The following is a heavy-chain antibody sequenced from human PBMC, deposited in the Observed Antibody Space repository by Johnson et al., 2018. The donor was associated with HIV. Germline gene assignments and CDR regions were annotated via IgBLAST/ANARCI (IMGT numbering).Heavy chain of an antibody. Sequence: VQVVESGGGVVQPGRSLRLSCAASGFTFSSYGMHWVRQAPGKGPEWVAVMSYDGTNKYYADSVKGRFTISRDNSKNTLYLQMNSLRAEDTAVYYCARENDYSNYGSAFDIWGQGTMVTVSS. CDR1: GFTFSSYG. D-gene: IGHD4-11*01. J-gene: IGHJ3*02. CDR2: MSYDGTNK. V-gene: IGHV3-30*19. CDR3: ARENDYSNYGSAFDI.